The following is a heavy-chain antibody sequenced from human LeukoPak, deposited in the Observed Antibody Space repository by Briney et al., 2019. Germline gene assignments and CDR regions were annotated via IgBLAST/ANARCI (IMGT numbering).Heavy chain of an antibody. D-gene: IGHD6-6*01. CDR2: IYTSGST. V-gene: IGHV4-4*07. CDR1: GGSISSYY. CDR3: ARAPYSSSPYYYGTDV. Sequence: SETLSLTCTVSGGSISSYYWSWIRQPAGKGLEWIGRIYTSGSTNYNPSLKSRVTMSVDTSKNQFSLKLSSVTAADTAVYYCARAPYSSSPYYYGTDVWGQGTTVTVSS. J-gene: IGHJ6*02.